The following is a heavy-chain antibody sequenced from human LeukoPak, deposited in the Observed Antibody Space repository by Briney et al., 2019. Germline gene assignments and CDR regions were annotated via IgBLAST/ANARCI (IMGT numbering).Heavy chain of an antibody. CDR1: GFTFTNHW. CDR2: LNEDGSRT. V-gene: IGHV3-74*01. D-gene: IGHD1-26*01. Sequence: GGSLRLSCAGSGFTFTNHWFHWVRQAPGKGLVWVSRLNEDGSRTDYADSVQGRFTISRDNSRNTLYLHMNSLRAEDTAVYYCANWQSGSRVFFDYWGQGTLVTVSS. J-gene: IGHJ4*02. CDR3: ANWQSGSRVFFDY.